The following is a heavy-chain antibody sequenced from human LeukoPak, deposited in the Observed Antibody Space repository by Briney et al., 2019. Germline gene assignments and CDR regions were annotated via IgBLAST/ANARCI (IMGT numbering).Heavy chain of an antibody. Sequence: QPGGSLRLSCAASGFTFSSYAMSWVRQAPGKGLEWVSAISGSGGSTYYADSVKSRFTISRDNSKNTLYLQMNSLRAEDTAVYYCATYDYGDYVPSFDYWGQGALVTVSS. J-gene: IGHJ4*02. D-gene: IGHD4-17*01. CDR1: GFTFSSYA. CDR3: ATYDYGDYVPSFDY. V-gene: IGHV3-23*01. CDR2: ISGSGGST.